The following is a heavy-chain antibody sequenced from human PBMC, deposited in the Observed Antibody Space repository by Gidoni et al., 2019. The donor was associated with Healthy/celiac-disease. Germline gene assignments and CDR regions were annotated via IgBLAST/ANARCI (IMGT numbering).Heavy chain of an antibody. CDR2: IFGTA. Sequence: IFGTANYAQKFQGRVTITADKSTSTAYMELSSLRSEDTAVYYCASSVREMATTHYYYYYMDVWGKGTTVTVSS. CDR3: ASSVREMATTHYYYYYMDV. D-gene: IGHD5-12*01. J-gene: IGHJ6*03. V-gene: IGHV1-69*06.